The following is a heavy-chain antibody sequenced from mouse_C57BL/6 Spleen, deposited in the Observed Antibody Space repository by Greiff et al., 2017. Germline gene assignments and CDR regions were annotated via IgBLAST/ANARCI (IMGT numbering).Heavy chain of an antibody. D-gene: IGHD1-1*01. J-gene: IGHJ4*01. CDR1: GYTFTSYW. Sequence: VQLQQPGAELVKPGASVKLSCKASGYTFTSYWMHWVKQRPGQGLEWIGMIHPNSGSTNYNEKFKSKATLTVDKSSSTAYMQLSSLTSEDSAVYYCARVGSSTTVVATGGMDYWGQGTSVTVSS. CDR2: IHPNSGST. CDR3: ARVGSSTTVVATGGMDY. V-gene: IGHV1-64*01.